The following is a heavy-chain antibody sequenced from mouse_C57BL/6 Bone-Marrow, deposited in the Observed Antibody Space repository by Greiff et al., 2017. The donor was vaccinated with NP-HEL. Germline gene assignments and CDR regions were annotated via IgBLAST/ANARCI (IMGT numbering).Heavy chain of an antibody. CDR3: ARGGTTVVATRDFDY. V-gene: IGHV1-81*01. D-gene: IGHD1-1*01. CDR1: GYTFTSYG. CDR2: IYPRSGNT. J-gene: IGHJ2*01. Sequence: VQLQESGAELARPGASVKLSCKASGYTFTSYGISWVKQRTGQGLEWIGEIYPRSGNTYYNEKFKGKATLTADKSSSTAYMELRSLTSEDSAVYFCARGGTTVVATRDFDYWGQGTTLTVSS.